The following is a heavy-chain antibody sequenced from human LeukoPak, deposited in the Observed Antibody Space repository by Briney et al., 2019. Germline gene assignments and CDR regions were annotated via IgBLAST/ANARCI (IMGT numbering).Heavy chain of an antibody. D-gene: IGHD2-2*01. Sequence: GGSLRLSCAASGFTFSSYAMSWVRQAPGKGLEWVSVISGSGGNTYYADSVKGRFTISRDNSKDTLYLQMNSLRAEDTAVYYCASQPPHCSSTSCYVAHWGQGTLVTVSS. V-gene: IGHV3-23*01. CDR2: ISGSGGNT. CDR3: ASQPPHCSSTSCYVAH. CDR1: GFTFSSYA. J-gene: IGHJ4*02.